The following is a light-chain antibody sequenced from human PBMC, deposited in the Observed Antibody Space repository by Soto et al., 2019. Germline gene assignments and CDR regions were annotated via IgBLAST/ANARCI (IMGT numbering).Light chain of an antibody. CDR2: DAS. J-gene: IGKJ4*01. CDR3: QQYNSYPLT. Sequence: DIQMTQSPSTLSGSLGDRVTITCRASQSVNSFLAWYQQKPGNAPKLLIFDASNLPSGVPSRFSGSGSGTEFTLTISSLQPDDFATYYCQQYNSYPLTFGGGTKVDIK. CDR1: QSVNSF. V-gene: IGKV1-5*01.